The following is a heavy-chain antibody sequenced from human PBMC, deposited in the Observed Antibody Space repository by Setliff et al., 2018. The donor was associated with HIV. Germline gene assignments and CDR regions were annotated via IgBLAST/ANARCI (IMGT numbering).Heavy chain of an antibody. CDR2: INPNSGGT. Sequence: ASVKVSCKASGYTFTGYYMHWVRQAPGQGLEWMGWINPNSGGTNYAQKFQGRVTMTRDTSTSTVYMELSSLRSEDTAVYYCARDGKRDDAFDIWGQGTMVTVSS. J-gene: IGHJ3*02. CDR3: ARDGKRDDAFDI. CDR1: GYTFTGYY. V-gene: IGHV1-2*02.